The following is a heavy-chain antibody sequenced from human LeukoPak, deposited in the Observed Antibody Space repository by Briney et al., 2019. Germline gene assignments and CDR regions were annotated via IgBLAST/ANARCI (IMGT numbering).Heavy chain of an antibody. CDR3: ATRITMVRGVITDY. D-gene: IGHD3-10*01. CDR2: MNPNSGNT. V-gene: IGHV1-8*01. CDR1: GYTFTSYD. Sequence: GASVKVSCKASGYTFTSYDINWVRQATGQGLEWMGWMNPNSGNTGYAQKFQGRVTMTRNTSISTAYMELSSLRSEDTAVYYCATRITMVRGVITDYWGQGTLVTVSS. J-gene: IGHJ4*02.